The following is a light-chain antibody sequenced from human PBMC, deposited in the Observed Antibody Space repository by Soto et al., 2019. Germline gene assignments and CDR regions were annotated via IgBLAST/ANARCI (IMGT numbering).Light chain of an antibody. CDR1: QSLSSN. V-gene: IGKV3D-15*01. CDR2: GAS. Sequence: EIVMTQSPATLSVSPGERATLSCRASQSLSSNLAWYQHKPGQAPRLLIYGASTRATGIPARFSGSGSGTEFTLTISSLQSEDFAVYYCQQYSNWPQTFGQGTKVDI. J-gene: IGKJ1*01. CDR3: QQYSNWPQT.